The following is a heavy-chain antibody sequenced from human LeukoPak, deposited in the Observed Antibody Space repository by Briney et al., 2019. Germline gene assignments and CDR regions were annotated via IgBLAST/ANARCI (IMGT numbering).Heavy chain of an antibody. CDR1: GFTFSSYA. CDR2: ISGSGGST. J-gene: IGHJ4*02. D-gene: IGHD6-19*01. Sequence: PGGSLRLSCAASGFTFSSYAMSWVRQAPGRGLEWVSAISGSGGSTYYADSVKGRFTISRGNSKNTLYLQMNSLRAEDTAVYYCAKGDTPRYSSGWYFDYWGQGTLVTVSS. V-gene: IGHV3-23*01. CDR3: AKGDTPRYSSGWYFDY.